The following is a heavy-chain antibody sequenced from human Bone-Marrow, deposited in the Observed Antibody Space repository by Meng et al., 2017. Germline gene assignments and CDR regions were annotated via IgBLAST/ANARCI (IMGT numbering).Heavy chain of an antibody. CDR1: GFTFGAYW. V-gene: IGHV3-30*01. D-gene: IGHD6-19*01. CDR2: ISYDGSNK. CDR3: ARDLSSSGWYESLHYYYYGMDV. J-gene: IGHJ6*02. Sequence: GESLKISCAASGFTFGAYWMTWVRQAPGKGLEWVAVISYDGSNKYYADSVKGRFTISRDNSKNTLYLQMNSLRAEDTAVYYCARDLSSSGWYESLHYYYYGMDVWGQGTTVTVSS.